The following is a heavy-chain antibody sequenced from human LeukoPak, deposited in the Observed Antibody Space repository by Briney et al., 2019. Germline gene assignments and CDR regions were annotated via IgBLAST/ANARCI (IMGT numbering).Heavy chain of an antibody. CDR2: T. V-gene: IGHV3-23*01. Sequence: TYYADSVKGRFTISRDNSKNTLYLQMNSLRAEDTAVYYCAKGVVVVPAAHDAFDIWGQGTMVTVSS. CDR3: AKGVVVVPAAHDAFDI. J-gene: IGHJ3*02. D-gene: IGHD2-2*01.